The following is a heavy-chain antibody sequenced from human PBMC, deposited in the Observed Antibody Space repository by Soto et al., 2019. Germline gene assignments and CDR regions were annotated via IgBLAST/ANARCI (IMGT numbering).Heavy chain of an antibody. CDR1: GYTFTTYG. CDR3: ARDSPPVDY. Sequence: QVQLVQSGAEVKKPGASVKVSCKASGYTFTTYGISWVRQAPGQGLEWMGWISAYNGNTKYAQKLQGRVTMTTDTSTSTGYMELRSLTSDDTAVYSCARDSPPVDYGGQGTLVTVSS. J-gene: IGHJ4*02. CDR2: ISAYNGNT. V-gene: IGHV1-18*01.